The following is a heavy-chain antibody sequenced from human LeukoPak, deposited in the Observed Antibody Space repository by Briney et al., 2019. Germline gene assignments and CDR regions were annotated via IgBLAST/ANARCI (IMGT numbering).Heavy chain of an antibody. Sequence: ASVKVSCKASGYTFTGYYMHWVRQAPGQGLEWMGWINPNSGGTNYAQKFQGWVTMTRDTSISTAYMELSRLRSDDAAVYFCARGVLPAAMRGVGDAFDIWGQGTMVTVSS. V-gene: IGHV1-2*04. J-gene: IGHJ3*02. CDR1: GYTFTGYY. CDR3: ARGVLPAAMRGVGDAFDI. CDR2: INPNSGGT. D-gene: IGHD2-2*01.